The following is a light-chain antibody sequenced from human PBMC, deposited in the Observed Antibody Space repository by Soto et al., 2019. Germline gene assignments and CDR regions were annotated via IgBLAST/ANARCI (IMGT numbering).Light chain of an antibody. V-gene: IGKV1-17*01. Sequence: DIQMTQSPSSLSASVGDRVTITCRSSQGIRDALGWYQQKPGKVPKRLIYSASSLQNGVPSRFSGSGSETVFTLTISSLQPEDFATYFCLQHSDYPFTFGQG. CDR1: QGIRDA. CDR3: LQHSDYPFT. J-gene: IGKJ2*01. CDR2: SAS.